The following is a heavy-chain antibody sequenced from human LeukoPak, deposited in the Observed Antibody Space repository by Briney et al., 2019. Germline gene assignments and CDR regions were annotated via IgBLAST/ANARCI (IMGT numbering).Heavy chain of an antibody. CDR3: ARDNSVGETAWWFDP. J-gene: IGHJ5*02. Sequence: ASVNVSCKASGYSYPSYYMHCVRQAPGQGLEWMGFINPSGSSAAYAQKFQGRLTKTRDMFTSTDYMELTSLTSDDTAVYYCARDNSVGETAWWFDPWGQGTLVTVSS. D-gene: IGHD1-26*01. CDR1: GYSYPSYY. CDR2: INPSGSSA. V-gene: IGHV1-46*01.